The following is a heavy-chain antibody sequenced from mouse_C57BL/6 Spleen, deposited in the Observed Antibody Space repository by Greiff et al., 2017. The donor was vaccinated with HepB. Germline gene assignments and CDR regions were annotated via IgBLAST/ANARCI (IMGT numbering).Heavy chain of an antibody. J-gene: IGHJ4*01. Sequence: EVMLVESGGDLVKPGGSLKLSCAASGFTFSSYGMSWVRQTPDKRLEWVATISSGGSYTYYPDSVKGRFTISRDNAKNTLYLQMSSLKSEDTAMYYCATMITTGTYYYAMDYWGQGTSVTVSS. CDR1: GFTFSSYG. V-gene: IGHV5-6*01. CDR3: ATMITTGTYYYAMDY. D-gene: IGHD2-4*01. CDR2: ISSGGSYT.